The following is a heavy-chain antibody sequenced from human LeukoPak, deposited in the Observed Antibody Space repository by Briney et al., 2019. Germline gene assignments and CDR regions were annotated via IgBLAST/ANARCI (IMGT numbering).Heavy chain of an antibody. CDR2: IHPEDSDT. CDR3: ARYYFWTGSYFFDY. D-gene: IGHD3/OR15-3a*01. J-gene: IGHJ4*02. CDR1: GFTFTTHL. V-gene: IGHV5-51*01. Sequence: GESLKISCNTSGFTFTTHLIAWVRQMPGKRLELMGIIHPEDSDTNYSPSFQGQVTISADKSSNTAYLQWSSLKASDTAMYYCARYYFWTGSYFFDYWGQGTLVTVSS.